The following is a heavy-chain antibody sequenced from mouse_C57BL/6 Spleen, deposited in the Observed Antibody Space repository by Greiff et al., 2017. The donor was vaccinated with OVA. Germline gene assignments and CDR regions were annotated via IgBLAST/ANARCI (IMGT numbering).Heavy chain of an antibody. Sequence: VQLKESGPGLVKPSQSLSLTCSVTGYSITSGYYWNWIRQFPGTKLEWMGNISYDGSNNYNPSLNNRLSITRDTSKNPFFLKLNPVTTEDTSTDYCASELPYYFDYWGQGTTLTVSS. CDR2: ISYDGSN. CDR3: ASELPYYFDY. V-gene: IGHV3-6*01. CDR1: GYSITSGYY. J-gene: IGHJ2*01.